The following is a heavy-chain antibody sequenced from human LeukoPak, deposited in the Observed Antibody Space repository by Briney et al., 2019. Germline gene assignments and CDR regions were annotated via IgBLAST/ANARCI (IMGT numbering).Heavy chain of an antibody. CDR3: ARGITMTSLAFDI. CDR1: GDSISSSTYY. CDR2: IFYSGST. D-gene: IGHD3-22*01. J-gene: IGHJ3*02. Sequence: SETLSLTCTVSGDSISSSTYYWGWIRQPPGKGLEWIGSIFYSGSTYYNPSLKSRVTISVDTSKNQFSLKLSSVTAADTAVYYCARGITMTSLAFDIWGQGTMVTVSS. V-gene: IGHV4-39*07.